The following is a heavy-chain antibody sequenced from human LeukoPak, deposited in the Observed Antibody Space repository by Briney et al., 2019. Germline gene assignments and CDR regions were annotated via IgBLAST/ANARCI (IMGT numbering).Heavy chain of an antibody. D-gene: IGHD6-13*01. CDR3: ARGWNYGSSSWYPYFDY. Sequence: SETLSLTCTVSGGSISSSSYYWGWIRQPPGKGLEWIGSIYYSGSTYYNPSLKSRVTISVDTSKNQFSLKLSSVTAADTAVYYCARGWNYGSSSWYPYFDYWGQGTLVTVSS. J-gene: IGHJ4*02. CDR1: GGSISSSSYY. CDR2: IYYSGST. V-gene: IGHV4-39*07.